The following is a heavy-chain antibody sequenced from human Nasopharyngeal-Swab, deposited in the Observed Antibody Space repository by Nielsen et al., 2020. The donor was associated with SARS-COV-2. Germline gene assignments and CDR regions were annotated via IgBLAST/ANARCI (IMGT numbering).Heavy chain of an antibody. V-gene: IGHV4-31*03. CDR2: IYYSGST. CDR3: ARERSYYYYMDV. CDR1: GGSISSGGYY. J-gene: IGHJ6*03. Sequence: LRLSCTVSGGSISSGGYYWSWIRQHPGKGLEWIGYIYYSGSTYYNPSLKSRVTISVDTPKNQFSLKLSSVTAADTAVYYCARERSYYYYMDVWGKGTTVTVSS.